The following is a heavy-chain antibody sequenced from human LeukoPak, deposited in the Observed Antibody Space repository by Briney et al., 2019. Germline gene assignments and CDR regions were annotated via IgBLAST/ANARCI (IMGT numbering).Heavy chain of an antibody. CDR3: ARDGQITILGVVPSYYMDV. Sequence: ASVKVSCKASGYTFTGYYMHWVRQAPGQGLEWMGRINPNSGGTNYAQKFQGRVTMTRDTSISTAYMELSRLRSDDTAVYYCARDGQITILGVVPSYYMDVWGKGTTVTVSS. J-gene: IGHJ6*03. CDR1: GYTFTGYY. CDR2: INPNSGGT. D-gene: IGHD3-3*01. V-gene: IGHV1-2*06.